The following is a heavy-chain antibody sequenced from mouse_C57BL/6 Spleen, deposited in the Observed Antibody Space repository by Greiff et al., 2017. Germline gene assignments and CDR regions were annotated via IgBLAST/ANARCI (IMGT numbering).Heavy chain of an antibody. V-gene: IGHV2-2*01. D-gene: IGHD2-3*01. J-gene: IGHJ3*01. CDR1: GFSLTSYG. CDR2: IWSGGST. CDR3: ARGVDGYFAWFAY. Sequence: QVQLKESGPGLVQPSQSLSITCTVSGFSLTSYGVHWVRQSPGKGLEWLGVIWSGGSTDYNAAFISRLSISKDNSKSQVFFKMNSLQADDTAIYYCARGVDGYFAWFAYWGQGTLVTVSA.